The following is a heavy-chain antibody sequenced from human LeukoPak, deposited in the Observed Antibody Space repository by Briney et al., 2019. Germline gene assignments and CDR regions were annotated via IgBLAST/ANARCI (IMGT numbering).Heavy chain of an antibody. CDR2: ISYDGSNK. Sequence: GRSLRLSCAASGFTFSSYGMHWVRQAPGKGLEWVAVISYDGSNKYYADSVKGRFTISRDNSKNTLYLQMNSLRAEDTAVYYCAKASRRYYVDYYYYGMDVWGQGTTVTVSS. CDR1: GFTFSSYG. CDR3: AKASRRYYVDYYYYGMDV. D-gene: IGHD3-16*01. V-gene: IGHV3-30*18. J-gene: IGHJ6*02.